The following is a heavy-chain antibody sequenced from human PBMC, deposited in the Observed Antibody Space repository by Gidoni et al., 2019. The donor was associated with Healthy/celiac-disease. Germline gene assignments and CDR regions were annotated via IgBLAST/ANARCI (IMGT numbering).Heavy chain of an antibody. CDR1: GCTFSSYA. CDR3: AKCLPGY. Sequence: EVQLLESGGGLVQPGGSLRLSCAASGCTFSSYAMSWVRQAPGKGLEWVSAISGSGGSTYYAASVNGLFTISSDNSQHTLSLQMNSLRAEDTAVYYCAKCLPGYWGQGTLVTVSS. V-gene: IGHV3-23*01. J-gene: IGHJ4*02. CDR2: ISGSGGST.